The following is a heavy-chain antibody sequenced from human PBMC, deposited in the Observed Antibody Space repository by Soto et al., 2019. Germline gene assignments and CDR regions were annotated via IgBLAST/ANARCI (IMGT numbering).Heavy chain of an antibody. CDR3: AGGGLDFLNGSNYCPYGLDV. CDR2: IIPMFGTA. D-gene: IGHD3-3*01. CDR1: GGTFSSYA. J-gene: IGHJ6*02. V-gene: IGHV1-69*01. Sequence: QVQLVQSGAEVKKPGSSVKVSCEASGGTFSSYAISWVRQAPGQGLEWMGGIIPMFGTANYAQKFQVRLTMNADEATSTAYMEWSSWRCENTVVYYCAGGGLDFLNGSNYCPYGLDVWGEETTVTVSS.